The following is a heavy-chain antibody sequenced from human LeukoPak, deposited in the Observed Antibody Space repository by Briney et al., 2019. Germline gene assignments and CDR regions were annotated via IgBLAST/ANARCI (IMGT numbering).Heavy chain of an antibody. J-gene: IGHJ6*02. D-gene: IGHD6-19*01. CDR3: AREGNSGYSSGWDPQDYYYYGMDV. CDR2: IIPIFGTT. V-gene: IGHV1-69*01. CDR1: GGTFSSYA. Sequence: SVKVSCKASGGTFSSYAISWVRQAPGQGLEWMGGIIPIFGTTNYAQKFQGRVTITADESTSTAYMELSSLRSEDTAVYYCAREGNSGYSSGWDPQDYYYYGMDVWGQGTTVTVSS.